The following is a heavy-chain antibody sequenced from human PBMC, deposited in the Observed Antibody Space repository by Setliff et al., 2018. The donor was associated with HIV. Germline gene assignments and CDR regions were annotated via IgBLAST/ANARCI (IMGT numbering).Heavy chain of an antibody. CDR1: RSTFNSHT. Sequence: SVKVSCKASRSTFNSHTINWVRQAPGQGLDWMGRIIPILGVANYAQRFQGKATITADKSTSTAYMELTSLRFDDTAMYYCVRGVQSPPHYSYYYMDVWGEGTMLTVSS. CDR2: IIPILGVA. V-gene: IGHV1-69*02. J-gene: IGHJ6*03. CDR3: VRGVQSPPHYSYYYMDV. D-gene: IGHD3-3*01.